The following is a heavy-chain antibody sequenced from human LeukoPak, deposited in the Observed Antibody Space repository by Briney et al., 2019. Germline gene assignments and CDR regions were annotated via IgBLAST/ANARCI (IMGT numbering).Heavy chain of an antibody. CDR2: ISSSGSVT. V-gene: IGHV3-48*04. Sequence: PGESLRLSFAASGFTFSSYTMSWVRQAPGKGLEWIAYISSSGSVTYYADSVKGRFSISRDTTTNVAFLQMNSLRAEDTAVYYCARASSSHWHYWYFDLWGRGSLVTVSS. CDR1: GFTFSSYT. J-gene: IGHJ2*01. D-gene: IGHD6-13*01. CDR3: ARASSSHWHYWYFDL.